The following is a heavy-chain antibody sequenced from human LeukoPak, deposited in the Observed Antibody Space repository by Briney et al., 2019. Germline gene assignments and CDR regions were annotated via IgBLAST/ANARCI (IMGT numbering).Heavy chain of an antibody. J-gene: IGHJ4*02. Sequence: ASETLSLTCTVSGGSISTSNYYWGWIRQPPGKGLEWIGNIFYSGNTFYNPSLKSRVTISVDTSKNQFSLKVSPVTAADTAVYYCARSVLVWGQGTLVTVSS. V-gene: IGHV4-39*07. D-gene: IGHD3-16*01. CDR3: ARSVLV. CDR1: GGSISTSNYY. CDR2: IFYSGNT.